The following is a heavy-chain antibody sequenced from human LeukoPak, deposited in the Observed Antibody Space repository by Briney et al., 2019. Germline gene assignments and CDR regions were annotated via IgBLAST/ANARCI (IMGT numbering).Heavy chain of an antibody. V-gene: IGHV4-59*01. J-gene: IGHJ3*02. CDR1: GGSISSYY. Sequence: PSETLSLTCTVSGGSISSYYWSWIRQPPGKGLEWIGYIYYSGSTNYNPSLKSRVTISVDTSKNQFSLKLSSVTAADTAVYYCARDLGSRYCGGDCFDAFDIWGQGTMVTVSS. CDR2: IYYSGST. CDR3: ARDLGSRYCGGDCFDAFDI. D-gene: IGHD2-21*02.